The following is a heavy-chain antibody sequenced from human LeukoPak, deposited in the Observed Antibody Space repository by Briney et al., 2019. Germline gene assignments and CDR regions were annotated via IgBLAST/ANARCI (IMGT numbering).Heavy chain of an antibody. Sequence: GGSLRLPCAVSGFTFSHHYIGWVGQAPGEGPEWVGRIRNEAESYTTEYAASVKGRFTISRDDSKNSLDLQMNSLKTEDTAVYYCTRLGYYYGSGGAYYYCMDVWGKGTTVTISS. CDR1: GFTFSHHY. D-gene: IGHD3-10*01. V-gene: IGHV3-72*01. CDR3: TRLGYYYGSGGAYYYCMDV. CDR2: IRNEAESYTT. J-gene: IGHJ6*03.